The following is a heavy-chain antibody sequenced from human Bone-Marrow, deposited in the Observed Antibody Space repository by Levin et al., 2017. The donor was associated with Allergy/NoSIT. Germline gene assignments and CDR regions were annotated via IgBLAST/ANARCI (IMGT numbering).Heavy chain of an antibody. J-gene: IGHJ6*02. CDR3: ARSHPLTGTTHFSYQDGMDV. D-gene: IGHD1/OR15-1a*01. CDR1: GFDFHIYI. Sequence: GGSLRLSCTASGFDFHIYIMNWVRQAPGKGLEWLSSITTASNYKYYTDSVKGRFTISRDNGKKSLYLQMNSLRAEDTAVYYCARSHPLTGTTHFSYQDGMDVWGQGTTVTVSS. CDR2: ITTASNYK. V-gene: IGHV3-21*01.